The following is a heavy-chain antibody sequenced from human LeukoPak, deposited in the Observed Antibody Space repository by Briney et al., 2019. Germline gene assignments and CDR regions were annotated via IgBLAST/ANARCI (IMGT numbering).Heavy chain of an antibody. CDR2: IYSGGST. CDR1: GFTFTNAW. J-gene: IGHJ4*02. V-gene: IGHV3-53*01. Sequence: GGSLRLSCAASGFTFTNAWMSWVRQAPGKGLEWVSVIYSGGSTYYADSVKGRFTISRDNSKNTLYLQMNSLRAEDTAVYYCAGRYCSGGSCYLDYWGQGTLVTVSS. D-gene: IGHD2-15*01. CDR3: AGRYCSGGSCYLDY.